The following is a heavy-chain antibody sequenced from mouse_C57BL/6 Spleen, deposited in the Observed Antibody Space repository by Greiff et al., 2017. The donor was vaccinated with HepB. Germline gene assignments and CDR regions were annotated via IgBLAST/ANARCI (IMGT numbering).Heavy chain of an antibody. CDR3: TGSYYDYDYAMDY. CDR2: IYPGNSDT. Sequence: VQLKQSGTVLARPGASVKMSCKTSGYTFTSYWMHWVKQRPGQGLEWIGAIYPGNSDTSYNQKFKGKAKLTAVTSASTAYMALSSLTNEDSAVYYCTGSYYDYDYAMDYWGQGTSVTVSS. D-gene: IGHD2-4*01. V-gene: IGHV1-5*01. CDR1: GYTFTSYW. J-gene: IGHJ4*01.